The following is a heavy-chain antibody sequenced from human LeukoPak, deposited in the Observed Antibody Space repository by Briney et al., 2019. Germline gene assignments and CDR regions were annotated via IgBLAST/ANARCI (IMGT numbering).Heavy chain of an antibody. D-gene: IGHD6-6*01. CDR2: ISSSGSTI. CDR3: ARVVSSSWNWFDP. Sequence: PGGSLRLSCAASGFTFSDYYMSWIRQAPGKGLEWVSYISSSGSTIYYADSVKCRFTISRDNSKNTLYLQMNSLRAEDTAVYYRARVVSSSWNWFDPWGQGTLVTVSS. V-gene: IGHV3-11*04. J-gene: IGHJ5*02. CDR1: GFTFSDYY.